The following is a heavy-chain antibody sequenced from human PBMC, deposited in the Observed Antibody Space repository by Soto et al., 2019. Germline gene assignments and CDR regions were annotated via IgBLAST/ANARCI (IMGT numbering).Heavy chain of an antibody. CDR3: ARDRGQWLDHDAFDI. CDR1: GGSISSYY. J-gene: IGHJ3*02. V-gene: IGHV4-59*01. Sequence: KASETLSLTCTVSGGSISSYYWSWIRQPPGKGLEWIGYIYYSGSTNYNPSLKSRVTISVDTSKNQFSLKLSSVTAADTAVYYCARDRGQWLDHDAFDIWGQGTMVTVSS. CDR2: IYYSGST. D-gene: IGHD6-19*01.